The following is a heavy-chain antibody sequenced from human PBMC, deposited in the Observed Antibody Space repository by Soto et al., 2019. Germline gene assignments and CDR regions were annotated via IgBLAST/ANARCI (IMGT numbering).Heavy chain of an antibody. CDR2: IYYSGST. V-gene: IGHV4-30-4*08. CDR1: WGSSDSGGDY. D-gene: IGHD4-17*01. CDR3: ARIGLTTALL. J-gene: IGHJ1*01. Sequence: SQTLSLTCTVAWGSSDSGGDYWSCIRQPPGKGLEWIGYIYYSGSTYYNPPLRSRVTISIDTSKNHFFLNLSSVTAADTAVYYCARIGLTTALLWGKRTLVPVSS.